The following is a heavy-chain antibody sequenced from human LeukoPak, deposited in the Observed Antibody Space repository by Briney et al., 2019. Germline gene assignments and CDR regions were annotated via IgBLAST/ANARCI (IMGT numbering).Heavy chain of an antibody. V-gene: IGHV3-20*04. CDR2: INWNGGST. CDR1: GFTVSSNY. Sequence: GGSLRLSCAASGFTVSSNYMSWVRQAPGKGLEWVSGINWNGGSTGYADSVKGRFTISRDNAKNSLYLQMNSLRAEDTALYYCARDEYSSSAGYFDYWGQGTLVTVSS. D-gene: IGHD6-6*01. J-gene: IGHJ4*02. CDR3: ARDEYSSSAGYFDY.